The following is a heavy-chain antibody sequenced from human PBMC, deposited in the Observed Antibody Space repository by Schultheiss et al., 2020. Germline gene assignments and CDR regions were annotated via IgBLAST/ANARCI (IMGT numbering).Heavy chain of an antibody. CDR1: GGSISSGGYY. CDR3: ARPRRDWGLDY. J-gene: IGHJ4*02. CDR2: IYYSGST. V-gene: IGHV4-31*03. Sequence: SETLSLTCTVSGGSISSGGYYWSWIRQHPGKGLEWIGYIYYSGSTYYNPSLKSRVTISVDTSKNQFSLKLSSVTAADTAVYYCARPRRDWGLDYWGQGTLVTVS. D-gene: IGHD3-16*01.